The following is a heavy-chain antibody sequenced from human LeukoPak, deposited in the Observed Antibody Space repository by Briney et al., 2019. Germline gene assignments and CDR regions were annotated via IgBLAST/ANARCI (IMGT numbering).Heavy chain of an antibody. CDR3: ARVGGFGEPSYFDY. D-gene: IGHD3-10*01. J-gene: IGHJ4*02. Sequence: SESLSLTCAVYGGSLGGYYWGCVSQHPGKGLEWIGEVDHTGSTNYNPSLKSRVAISLDSSKKDFSLKLSSVTAADTAVYYCARVGGFGEPSYFDYWGQGTLVTVSS. CDR1: GGSLGGYY. CDR2: VDHTGST. V-gene: IGHV4-34*01.